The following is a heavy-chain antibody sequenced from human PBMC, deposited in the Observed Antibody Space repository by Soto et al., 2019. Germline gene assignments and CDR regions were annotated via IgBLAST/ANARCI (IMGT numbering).Heavy chain of an antibody. D-gene: IGHD3-10*01. CDR1: GDKFKKHV. V-gene: IGHV1-69*10. CDR3: ARGPFRPSAMDV. CDR2: TIPALGKT. Sequence: SVKVSWKPSGDKFKKHVFTWVRQAPGQGLEWMGGTIPALGKTHYIEKFQGRVTITVDDATRTVYMEVRDLTSEDTAIYYCARGPFRPSAMDVWGQGTTVTVSS. J-gene: IGHJ6*02.